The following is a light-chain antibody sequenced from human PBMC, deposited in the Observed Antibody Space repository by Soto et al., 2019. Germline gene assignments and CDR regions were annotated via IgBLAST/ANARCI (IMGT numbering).Light chain of an antibody. CDR2: KAS. CDR3: QQYNSFPYT. Sequence: DIQMTQSPSTLFASVGDRVTITCRASQSISSWLAWYQQKPGKAPKLLIYKASSLESGVPSSFSGSGSGTEFTLTISSLQPDDFATYYCQQYNSFPYTFGQGTKLEIK. V-gene: IGKV1-5*03. J-gene: IGKJ2*01. CDR1: QSISSW.